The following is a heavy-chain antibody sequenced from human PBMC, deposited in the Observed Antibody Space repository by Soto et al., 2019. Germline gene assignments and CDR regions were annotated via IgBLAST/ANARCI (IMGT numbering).Heavy chain of an antibody. CDR2: IYYSGSI. V-gene: IGHV4-39*03. Sequence: PSETLSLTXTVSGGSISSSSYYWGWIRQPPGKGLEWIGSIYYSGSIYYNPSLKSRVTISVDTSKNQFSLKLSSVTAADTAVYYCNGAVAGTWDYWGQGTLVTVSS. CDR3: NGAVAGTWDY. J-gene: IGHJ4*02. D-gene: IGHD6-19*01. CDR1: GGSISSSSYY.